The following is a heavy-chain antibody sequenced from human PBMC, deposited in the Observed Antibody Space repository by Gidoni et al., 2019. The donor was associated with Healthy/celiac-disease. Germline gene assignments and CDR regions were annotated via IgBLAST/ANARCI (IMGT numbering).Heavy chain of an antibody. V-gene: IGHV3-23*01. CDR3: AKDRKDYYDSSGYYSVSGDAFDI. CDR2: ISGSGGSP. Sequence: EVQLLESGGGLVQPGGSLRLSCAASGFTFSSYAMSWVRQAPGKGLEWVSAISGSGGSPYYADSVKGRFTISRDNSKNTLYLQMNSLRAEDTAVYYCAKDRKDYYDSSGYYSVSGDAFDIWGQGTMVTVSS. D-gene: IGHD3-22*01. J-gene: IGHJ3*02. CDR1: GFTFSSYA.